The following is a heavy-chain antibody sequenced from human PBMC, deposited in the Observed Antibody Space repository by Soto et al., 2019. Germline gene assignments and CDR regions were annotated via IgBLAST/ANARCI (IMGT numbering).Heavy chain of an antibody. J-gene: IGHJ4*02. D-gene: IGHD5-18*01. CDR1: GFTFSSYA. V-gene: IGHV3-23*01. CDR3: AKDPLERQLWPKYYFDY. Sequence: PGGSLRLSCAASGFTFSSYAMSWVRQAPGKGLEWVSAISGSGGSTYYADSVKGRFTISRDNSKNTLYLQMNSLRAEDTAVYYCAKDPLERQLWPKYYFDYWGQGTLVTVSS. CDR2: ISGSGGST.